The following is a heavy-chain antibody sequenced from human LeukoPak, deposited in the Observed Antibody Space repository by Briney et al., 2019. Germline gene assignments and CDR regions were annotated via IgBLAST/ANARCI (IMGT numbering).Heavy chain of an antibody. Sequence: SETLSLTCTVSDDSLSGYYCHWIRQSAGKGLEWIGRIYTSGTTNYSPSLNSRVNLSVDTSKRQFSLKLSSVTAADTAVCYCARSRPLYASGNFYNVDAFDIWGQGTMVTVSS. CDR3: ARSRPLYASGNFYNVDAFDI. D-gene: IGHD3-10*01. V-gene: IGHV4-4*07. J-gene: IGHJ3*02. CDR1: DDSLSGYY. CDR2: IYTSGTT.